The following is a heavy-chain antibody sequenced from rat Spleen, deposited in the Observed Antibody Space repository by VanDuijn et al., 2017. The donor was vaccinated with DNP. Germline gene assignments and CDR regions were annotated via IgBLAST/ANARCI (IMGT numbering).Heavy chain of an antibody. J-gene: IGHJ2*01. V-gene: IGHV5-7*01. D-gene: IGHD1-1*01. Sequence: EVQLVESDGGLVQPGRSLKLSCAVSGFTFSDYYMAWVRQAPTKGLEWVASISYDGSSTYYRDSVKGRFTISRDNAKSTLYLQMDSLRSEDTATYYCTRHPTHSYFDYWGQGVMVTVSS. CDR1: GFTFSDYY. CDR2: ISYDGSST. CDR3: TRHPTHSYFDY.